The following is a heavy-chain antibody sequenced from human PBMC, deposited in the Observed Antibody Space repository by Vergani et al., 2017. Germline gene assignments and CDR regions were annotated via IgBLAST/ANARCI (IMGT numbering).Heavy chain of an antibody. CDR2: IYAGDSDV. J-gene: IGHJ5*02. CDR1: GYSITNYW. Sequence: EVQLVQSGAEVKKPGESLKISCQGSGYSITNYWIAWVRQRPGKGLEWRGIIYAGDSDVRSSPSFQGQVTMSVDKSLSTAYLQWSSLKASDTSTYYCAKTHDFSSLYSSYNWFDPWGQGTQVTVSS. CDR3: AKTHDFSSLYSSYNWFDP. D-gene: IGHD3-3*01. V-gene: IGHV5-51*03.